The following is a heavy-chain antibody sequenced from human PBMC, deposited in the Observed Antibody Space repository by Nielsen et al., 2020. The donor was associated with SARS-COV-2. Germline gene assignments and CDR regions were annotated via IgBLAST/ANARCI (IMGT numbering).Heavy chain of an antibody. CDR3: ATPITVDYFDY. CDR2: INLSAGST. J-gene: IGHJ4*02. Sequence: ASVKVSCKAAGDTFNSYGIHWVRQAPGQGLEWIGIINLSAGSTDSAQKFKGRVTMTRDTSASTVYLALTSLKSEDTAVYYCATPITVDYFDYWGQGTLVTVSS. V-gene: IGHV1-46*02. CDR1: GDTFNSYG.